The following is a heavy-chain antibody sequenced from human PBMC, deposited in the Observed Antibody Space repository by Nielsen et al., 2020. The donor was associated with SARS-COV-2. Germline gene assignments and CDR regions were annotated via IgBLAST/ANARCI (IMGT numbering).Heavy chain of an antibody. CDR2: ISWNSGSI. CDR3: ANLGDY. V-gene: IGHV3-9*01. CDR1: GFTFDDYA. J-gene: IGHJ4*02. Sequence: GGSLRLSCAASGFTFDDYAMHWVRQAPGKGLEWVSGISWNSGSIGYADSVKGRFTISRDNAKNSLYLQMNSLRAEDTVLYYCANLGDYWGQGTLVTVSS.